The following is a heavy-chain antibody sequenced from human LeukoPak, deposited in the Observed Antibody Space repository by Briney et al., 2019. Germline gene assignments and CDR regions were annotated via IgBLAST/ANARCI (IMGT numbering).Heavy chain of an antibody. V-gene: IGHV4-59*12. D-gene: IGHD5-18*01. J-gene: IGHJ4*02. CDR2: IYYSGST. CDR3: ARGPGDTAMVVLDY. Sequence: KTSETLSLTCTVSGGSISSYYWSWIRQPPGKGLEWIGYIYYSGSTNYNPSLKSRVTISVDTSKNQFSLKLSSVTAADTAVYYCARGPGDTAMVVLDYWGQGTLVTVSS. CDR1: GGSISSYY.